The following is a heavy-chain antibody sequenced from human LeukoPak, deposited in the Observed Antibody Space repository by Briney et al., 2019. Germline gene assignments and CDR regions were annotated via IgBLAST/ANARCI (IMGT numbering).Heavy chain of an antibody. CDR2: ISYDGSNK. D-gene: IGHD3-22*01. CDR3: AFNYYYDSSGYYYFFDY. V-gene: IGHV3-30-3*01. J-gene: IGHJ4*02. Sequence: GGSLRLSWAASGFTFSSYAMHWVRQAPGKGLEWVAVISYDGSNKYYADSVKGRFTISRDNSKNTLYLQMNSLRAEDTAGYYCAFNYYYDSSGYYYFFDYWGQGTLVTVSS. CDR1: GFTFSSYA.